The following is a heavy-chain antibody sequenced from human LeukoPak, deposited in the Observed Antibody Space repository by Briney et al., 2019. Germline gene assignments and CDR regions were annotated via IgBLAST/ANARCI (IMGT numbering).Heavy chain of an antibody. D-gene: IGHD3-10*01. CDR2: IDHTGST. CDR1: DDSITIYY. CDR3: ARDMVRGVLYYYYYMDV. J-gene: IGHJ6*03. V-gene: IGHV4-59*12. Sequence: SETLSLTCTVSDDSITIYYWSWIRQPPGKGLEWIGYIDHTGSTNYNPSLKSRVTISVDTSKNQFSLKLSSVTAADTAVYYCARDMVRGVLYYYYYMDVWGKGTTVTISS.